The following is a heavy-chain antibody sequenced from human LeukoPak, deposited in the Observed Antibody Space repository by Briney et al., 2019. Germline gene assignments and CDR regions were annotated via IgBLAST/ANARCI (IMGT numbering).Heavy chain of an antibody. CDR2: TYYNGNT. Sequence: SETLSLTCTVSGDSISNYLWNWIRQPLGKGLEWIGYTYYNGNTNSNPSLRSRVSMSVDTSKNQFSLKLTSTTAADTAIYYCARRIVGTGWGRENWLDSWGQGTLVTVSS. D-gene: IGHD3/OR15-3a*01. V-gene: IGHV4-59*08. CDR3: ARRIVGTGWGRENWLDS. J-gene: IGHJ5*01. CDR1: GDSISNYL.